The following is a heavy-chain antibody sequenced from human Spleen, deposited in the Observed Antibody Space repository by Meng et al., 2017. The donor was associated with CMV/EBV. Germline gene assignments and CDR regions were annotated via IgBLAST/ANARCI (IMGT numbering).Heavy chain of an antibody. CDR1: GFTFSDYY. D-gene: IGHD3-22*01. Sequence: GESLKISCAASGFTFSDYYISWIRHAPGQGLEWISHISNSGSAIYYADSVKGRFTISRDNSKNTLYLQMNSLRAEDTAVYYCARDLRIHYYDSSLGYWGQGTLVTVSS. J-gene: IGHJ4*02. CDR3: ARDLRIHYYDSSLGY. CDR2: ISNSGSAI. V-gene: IGHV3-11*04.